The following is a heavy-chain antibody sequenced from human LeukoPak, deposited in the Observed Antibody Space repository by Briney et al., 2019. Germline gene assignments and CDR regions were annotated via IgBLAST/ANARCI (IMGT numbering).Heavy chain of an antibody. Sequence: ASVKVSCKASGYTFTSCAINWLRQATARGVEGMGWMNPNSGSSRYAHKFQGRVTMTRNTSISTAYMELSSLRSEDTAVYYCARVLGPPGLLLWFGELSIGYYYGMDVWGQGTTVTVSS. CDR2: MNPNSGSS. CDR3: ARVLGPPGLLLWFGELSIGYYYGMDV. J-gene: IGHJ6*02. CDR1: GYTFTSCA. D-gene: IGHD3-10*01. V-gene: IGHV1-8*01.